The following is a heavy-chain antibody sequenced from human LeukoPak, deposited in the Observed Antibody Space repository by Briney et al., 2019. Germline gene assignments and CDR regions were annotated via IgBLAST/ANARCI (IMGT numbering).Heavy chain of an antibody. D-gene: IGHD5-18*01. J-gene: IGHJ6*03. Sequence: ASVKASCKASGYTFTDYYMHWVRQAPGPEREWMGWINPNSGGTNYAQKLQGRVTMTRDTSIRTAYMELSRLISDATPVHYCARCRIQLWSDYYYYYMDVWGKGTTVTVSS. CDR3: ARCRIQLWSDYYYYYMDV. CDR2: INPNSGGT. V-gene: IGHV1-2*02. CDR1: GYTFTDYY.